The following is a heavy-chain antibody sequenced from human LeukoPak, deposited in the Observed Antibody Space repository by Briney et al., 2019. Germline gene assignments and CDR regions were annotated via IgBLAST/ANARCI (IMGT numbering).Heavy chain of an antibody. V-gene: IGHV3-23*01. D-gene: IGHD6-19*01. CDR2: ISGSGRST. CDR1: GFTFNTYA. J-gene: IGHJ4*02. Sequence: GGSLRLSCAASGFTFNTYAMSWVRQAPGKGLEWVSTISGSGRSTYYADSVKGRFTISRDNSNNTLYLQMTSLSAEDTAVFFCAKDHLDVAVAYFFDSWGQGTLVTVSS. CDR3: AKDHLDVAVAYFFDS.